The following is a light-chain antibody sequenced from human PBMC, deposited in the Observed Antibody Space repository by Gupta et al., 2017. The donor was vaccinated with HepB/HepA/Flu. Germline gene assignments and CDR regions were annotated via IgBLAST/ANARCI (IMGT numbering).Light chain of an antibody. CDR2: RNN. CDR1: DYNVGYEG. Sequence: QAGLAQPPSVSKGLGQTATLTCSGNDYNVGYEGATWLRQYRGHPPQLLSFRNNNRPSGVSDRFSASRSGNTASLTISRLQPEDEADYYCSVWDSSLNAWVFGGGTKLTVL. V-gene: IGLV10-54*04. J-gene: IGLJ3*02. CDR3: SVWDSSLNAWV.